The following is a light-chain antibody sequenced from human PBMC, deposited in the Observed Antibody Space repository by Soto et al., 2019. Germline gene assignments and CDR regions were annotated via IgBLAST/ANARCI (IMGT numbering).Light chain of an antibody. J-gene: IGLJ3*02. CDR1: SSDVGGYNY. CDR2: AVT. Sequence: QSALTQPASVSGSPGQSITISCTGTSSDVGGYNYVCWYQHHPGKAPKTLIYAVTNRPSGVSNRFSGSKSGNTVSLTISGLQAEDEADYYCSSYTSSNTWVFGGGTKLTVL. V-gene: IGLV2-14*01. CDR3: SSYTSSNTWV.